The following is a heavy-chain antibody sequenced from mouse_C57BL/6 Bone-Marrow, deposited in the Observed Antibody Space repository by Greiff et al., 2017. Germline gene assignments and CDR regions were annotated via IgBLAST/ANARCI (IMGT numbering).Heavy chain of an antibody. CDR3: ARSRTGGY. V-gene: IGHV1-4*01. Sequence: VQLQQSGAELARPGASVKMSCKASGYTFTSYTMHWVKPRPGQGLEWIGYINPSRGYTKYNQKFKDKATLTADKSSSTAYMQLSVLTSEDSAVYYCARSRTGGYWGQGTTLTVSS. CDR1: GYTFTSYT. CDR2: INPSRGYT. D-gene: IGHD4-1*01. J-gene: IGHJ2*01.